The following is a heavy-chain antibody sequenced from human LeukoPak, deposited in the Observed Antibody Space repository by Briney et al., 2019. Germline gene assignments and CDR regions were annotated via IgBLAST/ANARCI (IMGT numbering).Heavy chain of an antibody. J-gene: IGHJ4*02. V-gene: IGHV3-15*01. D-gene: IGHD4-17*01. CDR1: GFTFSNAW. CDR3: TSNRIPSTAVTTWY. CDR2: ITAGGAT. Sequence: GGSLRLSCVASGFTFSNAWMNWVRQAPGKGLEWLGRITAGGATDYAAPAKGRFTISRDNSENTLYLQVNNLKTEDTAVYYCTSNRIPSTAVTTWYWGQGTLVTVSS.